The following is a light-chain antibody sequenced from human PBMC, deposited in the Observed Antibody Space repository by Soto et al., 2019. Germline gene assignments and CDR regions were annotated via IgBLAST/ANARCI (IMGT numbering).Light chain of an antibody. CDR2: EVT. V-gene: IGLV2-8*01. CDR1: SSDVGGYNY. J-gene: IGLJ3*02. Sequence: QSALTQPPSASGSPGQSVTISCTGTSSDVGGYNYVSWYQQYPGRAPTLMIYEVTKRPSGVPDRFSGSKSGNTASLTVSGLQAEDEADYYCSSYAASNNFYFVFGGGTK. CDR3: SSYAASNNFYFV.